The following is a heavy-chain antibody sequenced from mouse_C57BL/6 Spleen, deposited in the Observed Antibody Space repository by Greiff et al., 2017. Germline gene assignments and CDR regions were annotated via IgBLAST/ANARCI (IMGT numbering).Heavy chain of an antibody. CDR1: GFTFSSYA. J-gene: IGHJ3*01. D-gene: IGHD3-2*02. V-gene: IGHV5-9-1*02. Sequence: DVMLVESGEGLVKPGGSLKLSCAASGFTFSSYAMSWVRQTPEKRLEWVAYISSGGDYIYYADTVKGRFTISRDNARNTLYLQMSSLKSEDTAMYYCTSGSSGYGGFAYWGQGTLVTVSA. CDR3: TSGSSGYGGFAY. CDR2: ISSGGDYI.